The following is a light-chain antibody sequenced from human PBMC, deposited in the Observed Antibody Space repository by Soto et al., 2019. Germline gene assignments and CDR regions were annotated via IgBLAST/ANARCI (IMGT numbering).Light chain of an antibody. CDR3: SSYAGSNSYV. J-gene: IGLJ1*01. CDR2: EVS. Sequence: QSVLTHPPSASGSPGQAVTISCTETSSDVGGYNYVSWYRQHPGKAPKLMISEVSKRPSGVPARFSGSRSDNTASLTVSGRQAEDEADYYSSSYAGSNSYVFGTGTKVTVL. V-gene: IGLV2-8*01. CDR1: SSDVGGYNY.